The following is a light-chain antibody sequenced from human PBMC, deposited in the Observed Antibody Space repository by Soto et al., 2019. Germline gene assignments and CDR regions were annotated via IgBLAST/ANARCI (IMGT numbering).Light chain of an antibody. CDR3: MQGA. CDR2: KVS. V-gene: IGKV2-30*01. J-gene: IGKJ1*01. CDR1: QSLVDNDGNTY. Sequence: DVVMTQSPLSLPVTLGQPASISCRSSQSLVDNDGNTYLNWFQRRPGQSPRRLIYKVSNRDSGVPDRFSGSGSDTDFTLKISRVEAEDVGVYYYMQGAFGLGTKVDIK.